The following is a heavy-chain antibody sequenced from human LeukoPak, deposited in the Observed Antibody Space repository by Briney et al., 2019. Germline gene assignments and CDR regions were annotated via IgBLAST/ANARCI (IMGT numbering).Heavy chain of an antibody. Sequence: GGSLRLSCAASGFTFSSYGMSWVRQAPGKGLEWVSAISGSGGSTYYADSVKGRFTISRDNSKNTLYLQMNSLRAEDTAVYYCAKARLPGSYSDFFDYWGQGTLVTVSS. V-gene: IGHV3-23*01. CDR2: ISGSGGST. D-gene: IGHD3-10*01. J-gene: IGHJ4*02. CDR3: AKARLPGSYSDFFDY. CDR1: GFTFSSYG.